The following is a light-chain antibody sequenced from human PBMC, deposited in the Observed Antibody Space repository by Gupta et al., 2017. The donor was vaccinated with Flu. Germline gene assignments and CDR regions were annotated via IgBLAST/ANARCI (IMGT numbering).Light chain of an antibody. CDR2: DDS. CDR3: QVWDGGSGHGV. Sequence: VLAPPPSVSVAPGQTARITCGGDKIERISVYWYQQKSGQAPVLILYDDSDRPSGIPDRFSGSNSGTTATLTISRVEAEDEADYYCQVWDGGSGHGVFGGGTKLTVL. CDR1: KIERIS. J-gene: IGLJ2*01. V-gene: IGLV3-21*02.